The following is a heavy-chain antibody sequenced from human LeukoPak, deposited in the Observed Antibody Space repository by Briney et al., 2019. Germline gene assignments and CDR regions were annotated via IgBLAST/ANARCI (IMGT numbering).Heavy chain of an antibody. V-gene: IGHV3-23*01. CDR3: AKGMRSGGATPSDF. Sequence: PGGSLRLSCAASGFTFSSCAMSWVRQAPGKGLEWVSSISGSGGSTYYADSVKGRFTISRDNSKNTLYMQMNSLRAEDTAVYYCAKGMRSGGATPSDFWGQGTLVTVSS. CDR1: GFTFSSCA. CDR2: ISGSGGST. J-gene: IGHJ4*02. D-gene: IGHD1-26*01.